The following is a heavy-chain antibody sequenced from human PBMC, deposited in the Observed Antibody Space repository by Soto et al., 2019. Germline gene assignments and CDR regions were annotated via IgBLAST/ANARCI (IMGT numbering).Heavy chain of an antibody. J-gene: IGHJ4*02. CDR2: ISGSGASR. V-gene: IGHV3-23*01. Sequence: QSGGSLRLSCAASGFTFSNYSMTWVRQAPGKGLEWVATISGSGASRYYADSVRGRFTISRDHSKNTFYLQMRTLRAEDTAIYYCANGERYDFWAQGAMVTVSS. CDR3: ANGERYDF. CDR1: GFTFSNYS. D-gene: IGHD1-1*01.